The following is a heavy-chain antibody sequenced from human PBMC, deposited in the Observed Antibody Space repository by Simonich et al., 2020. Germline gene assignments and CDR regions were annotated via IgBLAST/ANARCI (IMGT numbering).Heavy chain of an antibody. Sequence: EVQLLESGGGLVQPGGSLRLSCAASGFTFSSYALGWVRQAPGKGWGGVSAFGGRGGRTYYADSGKGRFTISRDNSKNTLYLQMNSLRAEDTAVYYCAKRSGVSITGTFDYWGQGTLVTVSS. CDR3: AKRSGVSITGTFDY. J-gene: IGHJ4*02. D-gene: IGHD1-7*01. CDR1: GFTFSSYA. CDR2: FGGRGGRT. V-gene: IGHV3-23*01.